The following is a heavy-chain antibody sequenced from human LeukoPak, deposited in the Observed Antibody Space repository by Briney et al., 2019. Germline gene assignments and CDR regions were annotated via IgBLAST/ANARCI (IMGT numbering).Heavy chain of an antibody. J-gene: IGHJ3*02. CDR1: GGTFSSYA. D-gene: IGHD1-26*01. V-gene: IGHV1-69*01. CDR3: ATQLGELLGLDAFDI. CDR2: IIPIFGTA. Sequence: ASVKASCKASGGTFSSYAISWVRQAPGQGLEWMGGIIPIFGTANYAQKFQGRVTITADESTSTAYMELSSLRSEDTAVYYCATQLGELLGLDAFDIWGQGTMVTVSS.